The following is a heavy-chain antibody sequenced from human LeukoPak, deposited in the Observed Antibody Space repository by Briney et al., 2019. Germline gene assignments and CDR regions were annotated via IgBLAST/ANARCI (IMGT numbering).Heavy chain of an antibody. Sequence: GASVKVSCKASGYTFSSHDVNWVRQATGQGLEWMGWMNPNSGNTGYAQKFQGRATMTRNTSISTAYMELTSLTSEDSAVYYCAKAVKYSYGSGSSYYFDYWGQGALVTVSS. CDR2: MNPNSGNT. V-gene: IGHV1-8*01. D-gene: IGHD3-10*01. CDR3: AKAVKYSYGSGSSYYFDY. CDR1: GYTFSSHD. J-gene: IGHJ4*02.